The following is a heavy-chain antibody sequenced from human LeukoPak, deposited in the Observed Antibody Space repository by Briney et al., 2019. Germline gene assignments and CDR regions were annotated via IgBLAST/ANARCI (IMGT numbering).Heavy chain of an antibody. J-gene: IGHJ4*02. Sequence: SETLSLTCAVYGGSFSGYYWSWIRQPPGKGLEWIGEINHSGSTNYNPSLKSRVTISVDTSKNQFSLKLSSVTAADTAVYYCARGRGALNPYAPSAFKYWGQGTLVTVSS. V-gene: IGHV4-34*01. CDR3: ARGRGALNPYAPSAFKY. CDR1: GGSFSGYY. D-gene: IGHD2-2*01. CDR2: INHSGST.